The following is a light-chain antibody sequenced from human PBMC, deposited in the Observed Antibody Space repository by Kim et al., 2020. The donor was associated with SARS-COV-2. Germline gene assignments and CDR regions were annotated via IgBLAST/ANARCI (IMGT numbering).Light chain of an antibody. CDR1: QKISTY. CDR2: TAS. Sequence: ASLGERVTITCRASQKISTYLNWYQQKPGNAPKLLIYTASSLHSGVPSRFSGSGSGTDFTLTISSLQPEDSATYFCQQSYSTPFTFGGGTKVDIK. CDR3: QQSYSTPFT. J-gene: IGKJ4*01. V-gene: IGKV1-39*01.